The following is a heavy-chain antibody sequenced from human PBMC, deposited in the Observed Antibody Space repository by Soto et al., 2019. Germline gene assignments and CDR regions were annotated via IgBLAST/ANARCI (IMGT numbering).Heavy chain of an antibody. Sequence: SQTLSLTCAISGDSVSSNSAAWNWIRQSPSRGLEWLGRTYYRSKWYNDYAVSVKSRITINPDTSKNQFSLQLNSVTPEDTAVYYCARDGKSSSSLYYYYYGMDDWGQGTTVNAS. CDR3: ARDGKSSSSLYYYYYGMDD. V-gene: IGHV6-1*01. D-gene: IGHD6-6*01. CDR1: GDSVSSNSAA. CDR2: TYYRSKWYN. J-gene: IGHJ6*02.